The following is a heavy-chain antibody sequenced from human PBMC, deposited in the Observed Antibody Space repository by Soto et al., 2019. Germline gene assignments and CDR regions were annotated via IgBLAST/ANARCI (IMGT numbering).Heavy chain of an antibody. Sequence: GASVKVSCKASGFTFTNYFFHWVRQAPRQGLERKEIISPYDGSTNYVQRLQGRVTMTSDTSTSTVYMELSSLRSEDTAVYYCARGDGRGSSGFYYYYGMDVWGHGTTVTVSS. CDR2: ISPYDGST. D-gene: IGHD6-25*01. CDR3: ARGDGRGSSGFYYYYGMDV. V-gene: IGHV1-46*01. J-gene: IGHJ6*02. CDR1: GFTFTNYF.